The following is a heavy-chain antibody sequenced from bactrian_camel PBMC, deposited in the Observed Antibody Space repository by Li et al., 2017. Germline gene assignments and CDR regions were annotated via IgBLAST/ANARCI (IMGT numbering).Heavy chain of an antibody. Sequence: HVQLVESGGALVQPGGSLRLTCAASGFTFSSYWMYWVRQAPGKGLEWVSGISSGGNTYYADSVKGRFTISRDNAKNTLYLQLNSLKTEDTAIYYCSKGASNSLDPSPPISQGTQVTVS. D-gene: IGHD7*01. CDR1: GFTFSSYW. J-gene: IGHJ4*01. V-gene: IGHV3S1*01. CDR2: ISSGGNT.